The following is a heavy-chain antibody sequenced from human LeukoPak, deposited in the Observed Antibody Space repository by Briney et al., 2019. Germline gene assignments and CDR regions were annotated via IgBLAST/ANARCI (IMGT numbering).Heavy chain of an antibody. CDR1: GYTFTGYY. Sequence: ASVKVSCKASGYTFTGYYICWVRQAPGQGLEWMGWINPNSGDTSSAQKFQGRVTMTRDTSIGTAYMELSGLTSDDTAVYYCAKDLGYCSGGSCGIHHWGQGTLVTVSS. CDR3: AKDLGYCSGGSCGIHH. D-gene: IGHD2-15*01. J-gene: IGHJ1*01. CDR2: INPNSGDT. V-gene: IGHV1-2*02.